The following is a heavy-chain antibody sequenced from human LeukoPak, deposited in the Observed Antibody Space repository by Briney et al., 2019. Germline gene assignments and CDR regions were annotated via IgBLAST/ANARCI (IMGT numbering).Heavy chain of an antibody. CDR3: ARALGYCSSTSCHPGTRFDY. Sequence: PSETLSLTCTVSGGSISSYYWSWIRQPPGKGLEWIGYIYYSGSTNYNPSLKSRVTISVDTSKNQFSLKLSSVTAADTAVYYCARALGYCSSTSCHPGTRFDYWGQGTLVTVSS. J-gene: IGHJ4*02. CDR2: IYYSGST. CDR1: GGSISSYY. D-gene: IGHD2-2*01. V-gene: IGHV4-59*12.